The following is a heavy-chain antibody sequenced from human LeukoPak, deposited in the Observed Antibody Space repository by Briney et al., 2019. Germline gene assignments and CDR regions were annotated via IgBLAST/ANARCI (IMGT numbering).Heavy chain of an antibody. CDR1: GFTFSSYA. D-gene: IGHD5-12*01. CDR3: ASLPGGYDPPYYFDY. J-gene: IGHJ4*02. Sequence: GRSLRLSCAASGFTFSSYAMHWVRQAPGKGLEWVSYISSSGSTIYYADSVKGRFTISRDNAKNSLYLQMNSLRAEDTAVYYCASLPGGYDPPYYFDYWGQGTLVAVSS. CDR2: ISSSGSTI. V-gene: IGHV3-48*04.